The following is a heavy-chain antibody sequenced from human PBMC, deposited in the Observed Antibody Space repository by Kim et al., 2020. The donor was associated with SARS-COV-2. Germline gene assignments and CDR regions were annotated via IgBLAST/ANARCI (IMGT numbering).Heavy chain of an antibody. CDR1: GFTFSSYA. CDR3: AKDINKDDFWSGYRTYYYYYGMDV. D-gene: IGHD3-3*01. Sequence: GGSLRLSCAASGFTFSSYAMSWVRQAPAKGLEWVSAISGSGGSTYYADSVKGRFTISRDNSKNTLYLQMNSLRAEDTAVYYCAKDINKDDFWSGYRTYYYYYGMDVWGQGTTVTVSS. V-gene: IGHV3-23*01. CDR2: ISGSGGST. J-gene: IGHJ6*02.